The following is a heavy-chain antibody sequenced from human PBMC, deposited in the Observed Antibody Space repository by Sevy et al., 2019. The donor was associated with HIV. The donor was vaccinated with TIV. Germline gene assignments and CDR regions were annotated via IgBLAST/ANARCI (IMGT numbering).Heavy chain of an antibody. D-gene: IGHD2-2*01. CDR3: ASMVVPAAMFHELVNWFDP. Sequence: ASVKVSCKASGYTFTSYVMNWVRQAPGQGLEWMGWINTNTGNPTYAQGFTGRFVFSLDTSVSTAYLQISSLKAEDTAVYYCASMVVPAAMFHELVNWFDPWGQGTLVTVSS. CDR2: INTNTGNP. V-gene: IGHV7-4-1*02. CDR1: GYTFTSYV. J-gene: IGHJ5*02.